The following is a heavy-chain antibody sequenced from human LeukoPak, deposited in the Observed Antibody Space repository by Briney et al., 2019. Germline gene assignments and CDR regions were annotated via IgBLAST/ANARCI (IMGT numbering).Heavy chain of an antibody. J-gene: IGHJ4*02. D-gene: IGHD7-27*01. CDR1: GGSISSGGYY. V-gene: IGHV4-30-2*01. CDR3: ARGLGNFDY. Sequence: SETLSLTCSVSGGSISSGGYYWSWIRQPPGKGLEWIGYIYHSGSTYYTPSLKSRVTISVDRSKNQFSLKLRSVTAADTAVYYCARGLGNFDYWGQGTLVTVSS. CDR2: IYHSGST.